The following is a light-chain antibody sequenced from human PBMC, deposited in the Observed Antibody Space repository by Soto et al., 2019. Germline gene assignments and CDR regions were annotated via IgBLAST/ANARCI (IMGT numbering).Light chain of an antibody. J-gene: IGKJ4*01. Sequence: EIVLTQSPATLSLSPGERATLSCRASPSVSSNLAWYQQKPGQTPRLLIYGASTRATCIPGRFSGSGSGTEFTLTISSLQSEDFAIYYCQQYNDWLTFGGGTKVDI. CDR2: GAS. CDR1: PSVSSN. V-gene: IGKV3-15*01. CDR3: QQYNDWLT.